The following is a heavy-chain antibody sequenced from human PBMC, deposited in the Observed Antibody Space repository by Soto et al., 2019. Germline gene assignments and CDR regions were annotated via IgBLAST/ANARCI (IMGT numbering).Heavy chain of an antibody. V-gene: IGHV1-69*08. CDR1: GGTFSSYT. J-gene: IGHJ3*02. D-gene: IGHD3-16*02. CDR2: IIPILGIA. Sequence: QVQLVQSGAEVKKPGSSVKVSCKASGGTFSSYTISWVRQAPGQGLEWMGRIIPILGIANYAQKFQGRVTITADKTTSTAYMELSRLRSEDTAVYYCARDGITFGGVIADDAFDIWGQGTMVTVSS. CDR3: ARDGITFGGVIADDAFDI.